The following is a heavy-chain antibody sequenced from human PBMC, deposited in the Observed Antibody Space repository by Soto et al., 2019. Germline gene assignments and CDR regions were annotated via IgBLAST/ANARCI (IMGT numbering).Heavy chain of an antibody. CDR1: GYTFITYF. J-gene: IGHJ5*02. Sequence: QVQLVQSEAEVKKPGASVKVSCKESGYTFITYFMHWVGQAPGQGLEGMGVINPSRGTTSYDQKSQHRVTMTRDTSASTVYMDLISLRSDYTAMYYCARSYTSPSYWFGPSGQGTLVTVSS. V-gene: IGHV1-46*03. CDR2: INPSRGTT. CDR3: ARSYTSPSYWFGP. D-gene: IGHD6-6*01.